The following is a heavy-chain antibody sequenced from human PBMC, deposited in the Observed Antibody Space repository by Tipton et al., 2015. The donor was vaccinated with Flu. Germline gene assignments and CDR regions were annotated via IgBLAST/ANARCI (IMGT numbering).Heavy chain of an antibody. J-gene: IGHJ5*01. CDR3: ARRDYSSYVSVPKNWFDS. V-gene: IGHV4-38-2*02. CDR1: GSSIRSSNYY. CDR2: IYHTGST. Sequence: TLSLTCSVSGSSIRSSNYYWGWIRQPPGKGLEWIGNIYHTGSTYYNPSLRGRVTILVDRSKNQFSLKLSSVTAADTAVYYCARRDYSSYVSVPKNWFDSWGQGILVTVSS. D-gene: IGHD4-11*01.